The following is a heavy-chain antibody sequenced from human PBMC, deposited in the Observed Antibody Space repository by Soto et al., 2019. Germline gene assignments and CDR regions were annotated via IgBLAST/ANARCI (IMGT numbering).Heavy chain of an antibody. V-gene: IGHV1-3*01. CDR2: INAGNGYT. CDR3: ARAKIITTLDY. J-gene: IGHJ4*02. Sequence: QVQLVQSGAEGKKPGASVKVSCETSGYTFANYPMHWGRQAPGQTLEWMGWINAGNGYTKYSQKFRGRVTITRDTSASIAYMELSSLRSEDTAVYYCARAKIITTLDYWGQGPRVTVSS. CDR1: GYTFANYP. D-gene: IGHD3-10*01.